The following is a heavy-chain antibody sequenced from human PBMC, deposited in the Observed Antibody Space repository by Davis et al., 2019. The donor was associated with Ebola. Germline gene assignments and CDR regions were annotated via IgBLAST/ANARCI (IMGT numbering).Heavy chain of an antibody. CDR2: INSDGSST. CDR3: ARSGYSSSWYFIHTYFDY. V-gene: IGHV3-74*01. D-gene: IGHD6-13*01. Sequence: GESLKISCAASGFTFSSYWMHWVRQAPGKGLVWVSRINSDGSSTSYADSVKGRFTISRDNAKNSLYLQMNSLRDEDTAVYYCARSGYSSSWYFIHTYFDYWGQGTLVTVSS. J-gene: IGHJ4*02. CDR1: GFTFSSYW.